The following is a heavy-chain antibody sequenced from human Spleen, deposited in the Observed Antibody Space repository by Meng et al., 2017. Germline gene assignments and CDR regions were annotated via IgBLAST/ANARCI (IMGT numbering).Heavy chain of an antibody. CDR3: ARDLGGVFAY. V-gene: IGHV3-74*01. CDR2: INTDGSTT. Sequence: GESLKISCAASGFTFSSYNMHWVRQDPGKGLVWVSRINTDGSTTSYADSVKGRFTISRDNAKNTLYLQMNSLRAEDTAVYYCARDLGGVFAYWGQGALVTVSS. CDR1: GFTFSSYN. J-gene: IGHJ4*02. D-gene: IGHD2-8*01.